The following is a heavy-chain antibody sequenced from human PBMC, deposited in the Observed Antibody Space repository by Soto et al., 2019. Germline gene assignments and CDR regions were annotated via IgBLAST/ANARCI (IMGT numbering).Heavy chain of an antibody. Sequence: GESLKISCQGSGYTFSKYWIGWVRQTPGKGLEWMGMIYPGDSDARYSPSFEGQVTFSVDKSINTAYLQWNSPKASDTAMYYCARQGGEYNTMSDYWGQGTLVTVSS. CDR3: ARQGGEYNTMSDY. CDR1: GYTFSKYW. V-gene: IGHV5-51*01. J-gene: IGHJ4*02. D-gene: IGHD3-10*01. CDR2: IYPGDSDA.